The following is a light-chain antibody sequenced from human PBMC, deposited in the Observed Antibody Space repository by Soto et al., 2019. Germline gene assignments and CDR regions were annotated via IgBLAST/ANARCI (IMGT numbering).Light chain of an antibody. CDR2: KAS. CDR1: QSISSW. Sequence: DIQITQSPSTLSASVGDRLTITCRASQSISSWLAWYQQKPGKAPNLLIYKASILERGVPSRFSGSGSGTEFTLTISXLQPDDFANYYCQQYKTYWTFGQGTKVDIK. V-gene: IGKV1-5*03. J-gene: IGKJ1*01. CDR3: QQYKTYWT.